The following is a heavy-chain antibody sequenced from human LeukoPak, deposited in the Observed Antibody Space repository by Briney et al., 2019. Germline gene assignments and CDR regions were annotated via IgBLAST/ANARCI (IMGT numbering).Heavy chain of an antibody. CDR3: ARLRSSGGDDV. CDR2: IYSGGTT. CDR1: GFSVTNKY. Sequence: GGSLRLSCAASGFSVTNKYMFWVRQAPGKGLEWLSVIYSGGTTYSADSVKDRFTISRDNSNNTLYLQMDSLRVDDTAVFYCARLRSSGGDDVWGQGTTVTVSS. J-gene: IGHJ6*02. V-gene: IGHV3-66*01. D-gene: IGHD2-15*01.